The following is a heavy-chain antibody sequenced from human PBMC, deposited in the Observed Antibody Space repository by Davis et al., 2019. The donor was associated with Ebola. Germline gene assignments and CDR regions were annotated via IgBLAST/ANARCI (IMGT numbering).Heavy chain of an antibody. CDR1: GFTFSDYY. V-gene: IGHV3-11*01. D-gene: IGHD1-26*01. J-gene: IGHJ5*02. CDR2: ISSSGSII. Sequence: GGSLRLSCAASGFTFSDYYMSWIRQAPGKGLEWVSVISSSGSIIHYADSVKGRFTISRDNDKNSLSLQMNGLRVEDTAVYYCARGVLAEGDTWGQGTLVTVSS. CDR3: ARGVLAEGDT.